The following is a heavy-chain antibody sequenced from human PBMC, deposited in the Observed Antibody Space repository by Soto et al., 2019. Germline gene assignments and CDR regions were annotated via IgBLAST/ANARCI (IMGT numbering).Heavy chain of an antibody. J-gene: IGHJ4*02. V-gene: IGHV3-23*01. CDR2: IGVTGGT. CDR3: AKNYFFDS. Sequence: GGSLRLSCAASGFTFSSYAMSWARQAPGKGLEWVSSIGVTGGTYYADSVKVRFAISRDNSRNTLDLQMNSLRVDDTAVYYCAKNYFFDSWGQGTPVTVSS. CDR1: GFTFSSYA.